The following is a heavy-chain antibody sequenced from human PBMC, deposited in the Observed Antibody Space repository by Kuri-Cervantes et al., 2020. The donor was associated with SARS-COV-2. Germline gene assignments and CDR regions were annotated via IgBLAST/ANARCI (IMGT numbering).Heavy chain of an antibody. CDR3: ARFEIVTNVRGVHNWFDP. Sequence: SETLSLTCTVSGGSISSSSYYWGWIRQPTGKGLEWIGNIYYTGNTYPNPSLESRVTISVDTSKNQFSLRLTSVTAADTALYFCARFEIVTNVRGVHNWFDPWGQGTLVTVSS. CDR1: GGSISSSSYY. J-gene: IGHJ5*02. V-gene: IGHV4-39*07. CDR2: IYYTGNT. D-gene: IGHD3-10*01.